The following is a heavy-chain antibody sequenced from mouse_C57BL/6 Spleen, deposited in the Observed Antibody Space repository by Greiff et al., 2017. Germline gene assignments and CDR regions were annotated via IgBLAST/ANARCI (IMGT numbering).Heavy chain of an antibody. CDR2: INYDGSST. CDR1: GFTFSDYY. Sequence: EVQLVESEGGLVQPGSSMKLSCTASGFTFSDYYMAWVRQVPEKGLEWVANINYDGSSTYYLDSLKSRFIISRDNAKNILYLQMSSLKSEDTATYYCARLLSHFDYWGQGTTLTVSS. D-gene: IGHD2-12*01. V-gene: IGHV5-16*01. J-gene: IGHJ2*01. CDR3: ARLLSHFDY.